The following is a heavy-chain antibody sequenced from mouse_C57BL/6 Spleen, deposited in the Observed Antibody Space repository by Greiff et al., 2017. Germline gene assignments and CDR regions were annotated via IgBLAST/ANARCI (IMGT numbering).Heavy chain of an antibody. CDR1: GFTFSDYG. D-gene: IGHD2-10*02. CDR2: ISSGSSTI. CDR3: AREYDYDAMDY. V-gene: IGHV5-17*01. Sequence: VQLKESGGGLVKPGGSLKLSCAASGFTFSDYGMHWVRQAPEKGLEWVAYISSGSSTIYYADTVKGRFTISRDNAKNTLFLQMTSLRSEDTAMYYCAREYDYDAMDYWGQGTSVTVSS. J-gene: IGHJ4*01.